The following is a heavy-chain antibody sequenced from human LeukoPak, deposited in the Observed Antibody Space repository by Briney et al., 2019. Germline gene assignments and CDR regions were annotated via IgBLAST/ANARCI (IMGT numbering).Heavy chain of an antibody. CDR1: GGSIRSYN. Sequence: PSETLSLTCTVSGGSIRSYNWSWIRQPAGKGLEWIGRISSSGSTNYNPSLKSRVTISVDTSKNQFSLKLSSVTAADTAVYFCARGPYSYDSSGAFDIWGQGTMVTVSS. J-gene: IGHJ3*02. D-gene: IGHD3-22*01. CDR2: ISSSGST. CDR3: ARGPYSYDSSGAFDI. V-gene: IGHV4-4*07.